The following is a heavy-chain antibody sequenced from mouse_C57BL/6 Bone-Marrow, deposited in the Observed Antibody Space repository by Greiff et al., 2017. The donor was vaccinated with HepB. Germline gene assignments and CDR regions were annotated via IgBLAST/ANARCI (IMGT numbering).Heavy chain of an antibody. CDR1: GFTFSSYA. J-gene: IGHJ1*03. V-gene: IGHV5-4*01. D-gene: IGHD2-4*01. Sequence: EVKLVESGGGLVKPGGSLKLSCAASGFTFSSYAMSWVRQTPEKRLEWVATISDGGSYTYYPDNVKGRFTISRDNAKNNLYLQMSHLKSEDTAMYYCARDRLTMITTRGYWYFDVWGTGTTVTVSS. CDR2: ISDGGSYT. CDR3: ARDRLTMITTRGYWYFDV.